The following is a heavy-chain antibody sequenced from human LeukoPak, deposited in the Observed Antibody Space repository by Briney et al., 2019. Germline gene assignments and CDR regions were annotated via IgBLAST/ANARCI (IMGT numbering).Heavy chain of an antibody. Sequence: GGSLRLSCAASGFTFSSYAMHWVRQAPGKGLEWVAVISYDGSNKYYADSVKGRFTISRDNSKNTLYLQMNSLRAEDTAVYYCAREGQGYCSSASCPRKNYYYYYGMDVWGQGTTVTVSS. CDR1: GFTFSSYA. J-gene: IGHJ6*02. CDR3: AREGQGYCSSASCPRKNYYYYYGMDV. D-gene: IGHD2-2*01. V-gene: IGHV3-30-3*01. CDR2: ISYDGSNK.